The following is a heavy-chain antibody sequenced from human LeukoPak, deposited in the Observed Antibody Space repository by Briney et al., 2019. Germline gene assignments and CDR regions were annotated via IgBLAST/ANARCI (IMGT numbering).Heavy chain of an antibody. CDR1: GGSISSSSYY. Sequence: SETLSLTRTVSGGSISSSSYYWGWIRQPPGKGLEWIGSIYYSGSTYYNPSLKSRVTISVDTSKNQFSLKLSSVTAADTAVYYCARHITMVRGVIPDYWGQGTLVTVSS. V-gene: IGHV4-39*01. CDR2: IYYSGST. D-gene: IGHD3-10*01. CDR3: ARHITMVRGVIPDY. J-gene: IGHJ4*02.